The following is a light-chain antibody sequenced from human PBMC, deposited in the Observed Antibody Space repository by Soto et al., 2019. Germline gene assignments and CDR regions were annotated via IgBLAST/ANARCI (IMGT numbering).Light chain of an antibody. CDR2: AAS. CDR3: QQYDYWPPIT. J-gene: IGKJ5*01. CDR1: QSVSNN. Sequence: EIVLTQSPGTLSLSPGARATLSCRASQSVSNNYLAWSQQQPGQAPRPLIYAASTRSTGLPARFSGSGSGTDFTLTISSLQSEDFAVYYCQQYDYWPPITFGQGTRLEI. V-gene: IGKV3-15*01.